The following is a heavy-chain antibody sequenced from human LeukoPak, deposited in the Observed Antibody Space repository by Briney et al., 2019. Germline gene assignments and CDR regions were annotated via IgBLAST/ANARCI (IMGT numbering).Heavy chain of an antibody. D-gene: IGHD1-7*01. CDR2: INAGNGYT. J-gene: IGHJ6*02. CDR3: ARGPGITGTAPGLDV. CDR1: GYTFTTYA. Sequence: ASVKVSCKASGYTFTTYATHWVRQAPGQRLEWMGWINAGNGYTKSSQRFQGRVTFTRDTSASTAYTELSSLRSEDTAVYYCARGPGITGTAPGLDVWGQGTTVTVSS. V-gene: IGHV1-3*01.